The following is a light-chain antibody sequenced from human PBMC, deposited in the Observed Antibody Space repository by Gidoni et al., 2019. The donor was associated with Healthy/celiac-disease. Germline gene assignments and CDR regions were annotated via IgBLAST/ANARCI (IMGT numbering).Light chain of an antibody. CDR1: QCVSSSY. V-gene: IGKV3-20*01. J-gene: IGKJ4*01. CDR2: GAA. CDR3: QQYGSSLLT. Sequence: EIVLTQSPGTLSLSPGERSTLSCRASQCVSSSYLAWYQQKPGQAPRLRIYGAASRATGIPDRFSGSGSGTDFTLTISRLEPEDFAVYYCQQYGSSLLTFXGXTKVEIK.